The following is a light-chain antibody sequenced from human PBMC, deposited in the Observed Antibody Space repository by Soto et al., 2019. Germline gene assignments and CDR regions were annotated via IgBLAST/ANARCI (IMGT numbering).Light chain of an antibody. Sequence: IQMTQSPSTLSASIGDRVTITCRASQSINNRLAWYQQMPGKAPNLLIYDASSLESGVPSRLRGSGSETEFPLTISGLQPDDFATYYCQQFIDGWTFGQGTKVEIK. CDR2: DAS. CDR1: QSINNR. V-gene: IGKV1-5*01. CDR3: QQFIDGWT. J-gene: IGKJ1*01.